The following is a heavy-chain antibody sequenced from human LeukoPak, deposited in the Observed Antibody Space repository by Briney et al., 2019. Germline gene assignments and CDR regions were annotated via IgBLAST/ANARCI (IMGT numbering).Heavy chain of an antibody. Sequence: PSETLSLTCTVSGGSISSGGYYWSWIRQHPGKGLEWIGYIYYSGSTYYNPSLKSRVTISVDTSKNQSSLKLSSVTAADTAVYYCARVRSGCTNGVCSNWFDPWGQGTLVTVSS. D-gene: IGHD2-8*01. CDR2: IYYSGST. CDR1: GGSISSGGYY. J-gene: IGHJ5*02. V-gene: IGHV4-31*03. CDR3: ARVRSGCTNGVCSNWFDP.